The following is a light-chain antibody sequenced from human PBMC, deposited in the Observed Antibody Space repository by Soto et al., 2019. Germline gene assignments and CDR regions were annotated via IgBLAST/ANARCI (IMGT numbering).Light chain of an antibody. Sequence: EILLTQSPATPSVSPGERATLSCRASQSISRNLAWYQQKPGQAPRLLIYGASSRASSIPARFSGSGSGTEFTLSISSLESEDFSVYYCQQYENWPRTFGQGTKVDIK. V-gene: IGKV3-15*01. J-gene: IGKJ1*01. CDR2: GAS. CDR1: QSISRN. CDR3: QQYENWPRT.